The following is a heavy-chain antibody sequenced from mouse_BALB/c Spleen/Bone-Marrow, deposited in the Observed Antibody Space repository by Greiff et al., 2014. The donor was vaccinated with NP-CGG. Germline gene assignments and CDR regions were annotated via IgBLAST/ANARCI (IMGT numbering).Heavy chain of an antibody. V-gene: IGHV1-7*01. D-gene: IGHD1-1*01. CDR1: GYTFTSYW. J-gene: IGHJ4*01. CDR2: INPGTGYT. Sequence: QVQLKESGAELAKPGASVKMSCKASGYTFTSYWMHWVKQRPGQGLEWIGYINPGTGYTEYNQKFKDKATLTADKSSSTAYMQLSSLTSEDSAVYYCARPPYYYGSSYDAMDYWGQGTSVTVSS. CDR3: ARPPYYYGSSYDAMDY.